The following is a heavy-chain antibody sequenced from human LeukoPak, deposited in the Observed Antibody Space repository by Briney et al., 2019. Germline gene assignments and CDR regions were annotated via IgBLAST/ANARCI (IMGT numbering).Heavy chain of an antibody. CDR1: GGSISSYY. V-gene: IGHV4-59*01. D-gene: IGHD3-22*01. CDR2: IYYSGST. CDR3: ASTRISYYYDSSGIDY. J-gene: IGHJ4*02. Sequence: SESLSLTCTVSGGSISSYYWSWIRQPPGKGLEWIGYIYYSGSTNYNPSLKSRVTISVDTSKNQFSLKLSSVTAADTAVYYCASTRISYYYDSSGIDYWGQGTLVTVSS.